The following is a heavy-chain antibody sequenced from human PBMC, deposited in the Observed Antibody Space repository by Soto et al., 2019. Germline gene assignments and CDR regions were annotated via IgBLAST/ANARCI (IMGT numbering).Heavy chain of an antibody. V-gene: IGHV3-33*01. CDR3: ARSEGYYYGSGSYNQQPYYYYGMDV. CDR2: IWYDGSNK. Sequence: QVQLVESGGGVVQPGRSLRLSCAASGFTFSSYGMHWVRQAPGKGLAWVAVIWYDGSNKYYADSVKGRFTTSRDNSKNTLYLQMNSLRAEDTAVYYCARSEGYYYGSGSYNQQPYYYYGMDVWGQGTTVTVSS. D-gene: IGHD3-10*01. J-gene: IGHJ6*02. CDR1: GFTFSSYG.